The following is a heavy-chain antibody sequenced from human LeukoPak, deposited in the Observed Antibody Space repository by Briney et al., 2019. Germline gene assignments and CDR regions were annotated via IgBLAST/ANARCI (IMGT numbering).Heavy chain of an antibody. CDR2: ISGSGGST. Sequence: PGGSLRLSCAASGFTFSSYAMSWVRQAPGKGLEWVSAISGSGGSTYYADSVKGRFTISRDNPKNTLYLQMNSLRAEDTAVYYCATGSERSGSYFREIDYWGQGTLVTVSS. V-gene: IGHV3-23*01. CDR3: ATGSERSGSYFREIDY. D-gene: IGHD1-26*01. J-gene: IGHJ4*02. CDR1: GFTFSSYA.